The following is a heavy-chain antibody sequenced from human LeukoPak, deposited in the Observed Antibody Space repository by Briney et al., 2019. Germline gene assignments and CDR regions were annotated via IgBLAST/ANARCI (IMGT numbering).Heavy chain of an antibody. CDR1: SGSISSTSYY. J-gene: IGHJ4*02. V-gene: IGHV4-39*01. D-gene: IGHD3-10*01. Sequence: SETLSLTCTVSSGSISSTSYYWGWIRQPPGKGLEWMGTIYYSGTTYYNPSLKSRITISVDTSKNQFSLKLSSVTAADTAVYYCARLSGSRYSGSGSLDYWGQGTLVTVSS. CDR3: ARLSGSRYSGSGSLDY. CDR2: IYYSGTT.